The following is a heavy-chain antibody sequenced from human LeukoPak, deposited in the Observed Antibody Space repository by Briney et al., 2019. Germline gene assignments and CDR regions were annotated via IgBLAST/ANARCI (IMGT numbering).Heavy chain of an antibody. Sequence: SETLSLTCIVSGGSISSYYWSWIRQPPGKGLEWIGYIYYSGSTNYNPSLKSRVTISVDTSKNQVSPKLNSVTAADTAVYYCARGSGWYYYWGQGTLVTVSS. CDR2: IYYSGST. CDR1: GGSISSYY. CDR3: ARGSGWYYY. V-gene: IGHV4-59*01. J-gene: IGHJ4*02. D-gene: IGHD6-19*01.